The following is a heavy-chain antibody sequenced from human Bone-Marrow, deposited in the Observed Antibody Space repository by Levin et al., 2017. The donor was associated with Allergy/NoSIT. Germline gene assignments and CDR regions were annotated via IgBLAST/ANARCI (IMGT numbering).Heavy chain of an antibody. CDR1: GFNIGDYA. V-gene: IGHV3-49*04. J-gene: IGHJ4*02. Sequence: GESLKISCSASGFNIGDYAVNWVRQAPGKGLDWVGFIRGKVFGGTTEYAAPVKGRFIISRDDSTNTASLQMNSLQTDDTAVYFCTRDPDEYGDSQYDNWGQGTLVTVSS. D-gene: IGHD4-17*01. CDR3: TRDPDEYGDSQYDN. CDR2: IRGKVFGGTT.